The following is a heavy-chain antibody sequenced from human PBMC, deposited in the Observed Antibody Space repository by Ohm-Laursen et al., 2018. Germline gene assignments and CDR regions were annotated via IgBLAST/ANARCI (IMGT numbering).Heavy chain of an antibody. CDR1: GITFSSYA. CDR2: ISGSGGST. J-gene: IGHJ4*02. V-gene: IGHV3-23*01. CDR3: APHSSSSNY. Sequence: SLRLSCAASGITFSSYAMNWVRQAPGKGLEWVSGISGSGGSTDYADSVKGRFTISRDNSKNTLYLQMNILRADDTAVYYCAPHSSSSNYWGQGTLVTVSS. D-gene: IGHD6-6*01.